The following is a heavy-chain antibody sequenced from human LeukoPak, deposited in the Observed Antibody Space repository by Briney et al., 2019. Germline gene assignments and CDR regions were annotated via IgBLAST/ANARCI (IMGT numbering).Heavy chain of an antibody. Sequence: SETLSLTCTVPGGSISSSSYYWSWIRQSPGKGLEWIGEGSDRGGTKFNPSLKGRVTISADPSKNQFSLNLYSVTAADTAVYHCAMNGQSGFSFDPWGQGTLVTVSS. CDR3: AMNGQSGFSFDP. CDR2: GSDRGGT. CDR1: GGSISSSSYY. V-gene: IGHV4-39*07. D-gene: IGHD1-26*01. J-gene: IGHJ5*02.